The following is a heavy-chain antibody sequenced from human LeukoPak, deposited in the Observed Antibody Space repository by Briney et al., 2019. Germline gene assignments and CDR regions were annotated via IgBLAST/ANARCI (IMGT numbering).Heavy chain of an antibody. Sequence: GGSLRLSCAASGFTFSGPVMHWVRQASGKGLEWVGHIRNKGNNYATAYGASVKGRFTISRDDSKNTAYLQMNSLKTEGTAVYYCSRHSDYGGSGNRLDAFDIWGQGTMVTVSS. CDR1: GFTFSGPV. V-gene: IGHV3-73*01. J-gene: IGHJ3*02. CDR2: IRNKGNNYAT. D-gene: IGHD3-22*01. CDR3: SRHSDYGGSGNRLDAFDI.